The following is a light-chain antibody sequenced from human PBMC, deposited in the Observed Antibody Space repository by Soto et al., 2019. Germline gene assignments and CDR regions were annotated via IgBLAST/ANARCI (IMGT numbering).Light chain of an antibody. V-gene: IGLV2-14*02. J-gene: IGLJ1*01. CDR3: SSYTSTSTLYV. Sequence: QSALTQPASVSGSPGQSITISCTGTSGDIGSYNRVSWYQQHPGKAPKLIIYEGSKRPSGVSNRFSGSKSGNTASLTISGLQAEDEADYYCSSYTSTSTLYVFGTGTKLTVL. CDR2: EGS. CDR1: SGDIGSYNR.